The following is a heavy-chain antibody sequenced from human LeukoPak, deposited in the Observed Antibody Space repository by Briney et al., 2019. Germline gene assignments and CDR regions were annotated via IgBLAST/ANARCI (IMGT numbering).Heavy chain of an antibody. J-gene: IGHJ3*02. CDR1: GGSISSYY. CDR3: ARGAGTTGAFDI. V-gene: IGHV4-59*01. Sequence: SQRLSLTCTVSGGSISSYYWSWIRQPPGKGLEWIGYIYYSGSTNYNPSLKSRVTISVDTSKNQFSLKLSSVTAADTAVYYCARGAGTTGAFDIWGQGTMVTVHS. CDR2: IYYSGST. D-gene: IGHD1-1*01.